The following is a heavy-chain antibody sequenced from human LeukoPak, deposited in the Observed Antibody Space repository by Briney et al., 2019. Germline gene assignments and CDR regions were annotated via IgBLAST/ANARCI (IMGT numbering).Heavy chain of an antibody. CDR3: ARERSGWSYTFDY. V-gene: IGHV3-53*01. J-gene: IGHJ4*02. D-gene: IGHD6-19*01. Sequence: GGSLRLSCAASGFTVSSSYMSWVRQAPGKGLEWVSIIYSDGSTYYADSVKGRFTISGDNSKNTLYLQMNSLRAEDTAVYYCARERSGWSYTFDYWGQGTLVTVSS. CDR1: GFTVSSSY. CDR2: IYSDGST.